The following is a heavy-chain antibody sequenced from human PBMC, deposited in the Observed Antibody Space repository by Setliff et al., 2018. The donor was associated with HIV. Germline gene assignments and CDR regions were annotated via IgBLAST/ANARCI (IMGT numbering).Heavy chain of an antibody. CDR2: ISSSSSYI. J-gene: IGHJ6*03. Sequence: PGGSLRLSCAASGFTFSSYSMNWVRQAPGKGLEWVSSISSSSSYIYYADSVKGRFTISRDNAKNSLYLQMNSLRGEDTALYYCARGGITGTTYYYMDVWGKGTTVTVSS. CDR1: GFTFSSYS. CDR3: ARGGITGTTYYYMDV. V-gene: IGHV3-21*04. D-gene: IGHD1-20*01.